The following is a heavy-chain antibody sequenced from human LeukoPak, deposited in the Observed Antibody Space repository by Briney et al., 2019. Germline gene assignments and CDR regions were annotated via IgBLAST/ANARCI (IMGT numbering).Heavy chain of an antibody. V-gene: IGHV4-4*07. Sequence: SETLSLTCTVSGGSISSYYWSWIRQPAGKGLEWIGRIYTSGSTNYNPSLKSRVTMSVDTSKNQFSLRLSSVTAADTAVYYCARVVTFGALYYFDYWGQGTLVTVSS. J-gene: IGHJ4*02. CDR3: ARVVTFGALYYFDY. D-gene: IGHD3/OR15-3a*01. CDR1: GGSISSYY. CDR2: IYTSGST.